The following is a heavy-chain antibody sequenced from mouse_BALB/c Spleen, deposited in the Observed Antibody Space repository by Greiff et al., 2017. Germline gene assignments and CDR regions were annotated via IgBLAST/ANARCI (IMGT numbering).Heavy chain of an antibody. Sequence: EVKLMESGGDLVKPGGSLKLSCAASGFTFSSYGMSWVRQTPDKRLEWVATLSSGGSYTYYPDSVKGRFTISRDNAKHTLYLQMSSLKSEDTAMYYCARQDYGYDERDFDYWGQGTTLTVSA. D-gene: IGHD2-2*01. J-gene: IGHJ2*01. CDR1: GFTFSSYG. CDR2: LSSGGSYT. CDR3: ARQDYGYDERDFDY. V-gene: IGHV5-6*01.